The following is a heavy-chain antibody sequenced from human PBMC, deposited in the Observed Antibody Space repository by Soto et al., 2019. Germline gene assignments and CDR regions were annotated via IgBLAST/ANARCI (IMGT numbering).Heavy chain of an antibody. CDR1: GGTFSSYA. V-gene: IGHV1-69*13. D-gene: IGHD3-10*01. CDR2: IIPIFGTA. CDR3: AGVRGFGELHLDY. Sequence: SVKVSCKASGGTFSSYAISWVRQAPGQGLEWMGGIIPIFGTANYAQKFQGRVTITADESTSTAYMELSSLRSEDAAVYYCAGVRGFGELHLDYWGQGTLVTDSS. J-gene: IGHJ4*02.